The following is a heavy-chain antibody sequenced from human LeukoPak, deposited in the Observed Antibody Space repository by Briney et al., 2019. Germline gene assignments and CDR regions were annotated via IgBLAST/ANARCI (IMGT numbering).Heavy chain of an antibody. CDR1: GFTFSNYW. V-gene: IGHV3-7*05. D-gene: IGHD4-17*01. J-gene: IGHJ4*02. Sequence: PGGSLRLSCAASGFTFSNYWMTWVRQAPGKGLEWVANIKHDGSGKYYVDSVRGRFSISRDNAKISLYLQMNSLRAEDTAVYYCATTGQLSFWGQGTLVTVSS. CDR2: IKHDGSGK. CDR3: ATTGQLSF.